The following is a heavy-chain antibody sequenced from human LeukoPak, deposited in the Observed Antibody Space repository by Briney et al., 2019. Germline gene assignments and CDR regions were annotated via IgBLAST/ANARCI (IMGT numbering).Heavy chain of an antibody. CDR3: AMQAMGYFYY. CDR2: FDPEDGET. Sequence: GASVKLSFKVSGYTLTELAMHWVRQAPGKGLEWMGGFDPEDGETIYAKKFQGRVTMTEDTSTHTAYMDLSSLGSEDTAVYYCAMQAMGYFYYLGPGNLVTVSS. CDR1: GYTLTELA. V-gene: IGHV1-24*01. J-gene: IGHJ4*01. D-gene: IGHD5-24*01.